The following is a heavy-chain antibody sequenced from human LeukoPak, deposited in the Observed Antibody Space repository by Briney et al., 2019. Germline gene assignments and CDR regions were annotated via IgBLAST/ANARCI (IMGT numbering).Heavy chain of an antibody. Sequence: SETLSLTCAVYGGSFSGYYWSWIRQPPGKGLEWIGEINHSGNTNYNPSLKSRVTISVDTSKNQFSLELSSVTAADTAVYYCARGRRGSSSGYYYYFDYWGQGTLVTVSS. J-gene: IGHJ4*02. CDR2: INHSGNT. CDR3: ARGRRGSSSGYYYYFDY. D-gene: IGHD3-22*01. V-gene: IGHV4-34*01. CDR1: GGSFSGYY.